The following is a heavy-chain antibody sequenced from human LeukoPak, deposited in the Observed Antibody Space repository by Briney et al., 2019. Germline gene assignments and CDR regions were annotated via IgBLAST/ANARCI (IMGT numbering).Heavy chain of an antibody. CDR1: GFTFSGFG. CDR3: AKDRSDSSTWYAGSH. D-gene: IGHD6-13*01. J-gene: IGHJ4*02. CDR2: IRYDGSSE. V-gene: IGHV3-30*02. Sequence: GGSLRLSCEASGFTFSGFGMHWVRQAPGKGLEWVAFIRYDGSSEFYVDSVEGRFTISRDNSKNTLYLQMNGLRGEDTAVYHCAKDRSDSSTWYAGSHWGQGTLVTVSS.